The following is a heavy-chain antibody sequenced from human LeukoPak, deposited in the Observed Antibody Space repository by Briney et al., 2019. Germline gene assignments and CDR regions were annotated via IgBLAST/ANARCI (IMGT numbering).Heavy chain of an antibody. Sequence: TGGSLRLPCEVSGFTFRHYYMAWIRQSPGKGLEWVSYISSSGSTIYYADSVKGRFTISRDNAKNSLYLQMNSLRAEDTAVYYCARVGYSYGVYYYYYMDVWGKGTTVTVSS. CDR1: GFTFRHYY. CDR3: ARVGYSYGVYYYYYMDV. D-gene: IGHD5-18*01. V-gene: IGHV3-11*04. CDR2: ISSSGSTI. J-gene: IGHJ6*03.